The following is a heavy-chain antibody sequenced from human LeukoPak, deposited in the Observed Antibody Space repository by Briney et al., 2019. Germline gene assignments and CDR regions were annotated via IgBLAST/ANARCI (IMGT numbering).Heavy chain of an antibody. V-gene: IGHV3-23*01. J-gene: IGHJ4*02. CDR2: ISGSGGST. Sequence: GASLRLSCAASGFTFSSYAMSWVRQAPGKGLEWVSAISGSGGSTYYADSVKGRFTISRDNSKNTLYLQMYSLRAEDTAVYYCARRYDYVWGSYHTFDYWGQGTLVTVSS. CDR3: ARRYDYVWGSYHTFDY. D-gene: IGHD3-16*01. CDR1: GFTFSSYA.